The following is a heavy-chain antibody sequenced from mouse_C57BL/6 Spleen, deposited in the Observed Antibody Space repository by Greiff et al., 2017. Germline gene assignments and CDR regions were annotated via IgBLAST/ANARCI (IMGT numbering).Heavy chain of an antibody. CDR3: ARSVLRRYFDV. J-gene: IGHJ1*03. Sequence: QVQLQQSGAELVRPGTSVKVSCKASGYAFTNYLIEWVKQRPGQGLEWIGVINPGSGGPTYNEKFKGKATLTADKSSSTAYMQLSSLTSEDSAVYFCARSVLRRYFDVWGTGTTVTVSS. CDR2: INPGSGGP. V-gene: IGHV1-54*01. D-gene: IGHD1-2*01. CDR1: GYAFTNYL.